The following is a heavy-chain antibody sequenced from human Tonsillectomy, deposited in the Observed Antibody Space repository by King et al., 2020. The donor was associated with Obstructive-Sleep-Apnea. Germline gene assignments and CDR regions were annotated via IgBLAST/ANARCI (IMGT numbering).Heavy chain of an antibody. Sequence: VQLVESGGDLVEPGGSLRLSSAVSGLRFSRYSLNWVRQAPGKGLEWISYISMSGSDTYYADSVKGRFTISRDDATNSLFLQVNSLRVDDTAVYYCATDRNWAFDYWGQGTLVTVSS. CDR3: ATDRNWAFDY. J-gene: IGHJ4*02. V-gene: IGHV3-48*04. CDR2: ISMSGSDT. CDR1: GLRFSRYS. D-gene: IGHD7-27*01.